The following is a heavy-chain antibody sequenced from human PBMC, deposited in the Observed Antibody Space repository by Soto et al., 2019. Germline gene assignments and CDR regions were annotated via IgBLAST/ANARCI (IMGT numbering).Heavy chain of an antibody. CDR2: VYHSGST. J-gene: IGHJ5*02. CDR3: ARDRITRSNWLDP. Sequence: SETLSLTCTVSCDSITSGGYYWTWIRQHPGKGLERIGYVYHSGSTYYNPSLKSRLTISVDTSKNQFSLKLTSVTAADTAVYFCARDRITRSNWLDPWGPGTLVTVSS. V-gene: IGHV4-31*03. D-gene: IGHD3-10*01. CDR1: CDSITSGGYY.